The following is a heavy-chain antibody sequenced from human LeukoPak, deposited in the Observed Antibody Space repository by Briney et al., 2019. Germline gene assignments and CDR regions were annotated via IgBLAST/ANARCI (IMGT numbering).Heavy chain of an antibody. V-gene: IGHV4-59*08. J-gene: IGHJ3*02. D-gene: IGHD2-2*01. Sequence: PSETLSLTCTVSGGSISSYYWSWIRQPPGKGLEWIGYIYYSGSTNYNPSLKSRVTISVDTSKNQFSLKLSSVTAADTAVYYCARALYCSSTSCHDAFDIWGQGTMVTVSS. CDR2: IYYSGST. CDR1: GGSISSYY. CDR3: ARALYCSSTSCHDAFDI.